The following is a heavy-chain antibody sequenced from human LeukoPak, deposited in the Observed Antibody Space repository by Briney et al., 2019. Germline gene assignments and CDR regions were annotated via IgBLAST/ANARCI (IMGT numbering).Heavy chain of an antibody. V-gene: IGHV3-21*01. D-gene: IGHD2-15*01. CDR2: ISSSSSYI. J-gene: IGHJ6*02. Sequence: PGGSLRLSCAASGFTFSSYAMSWVRQAPGKGLEWVSSISSSSSYIYYADSVKGRFTISRDNAKNSLYLQMNSLRAEDTAVYYCARDGNYYYGMDVWGQGTTVTVSS. CDR3: ARDGNYYYGMDV. CDR1: GFTFSSYA.